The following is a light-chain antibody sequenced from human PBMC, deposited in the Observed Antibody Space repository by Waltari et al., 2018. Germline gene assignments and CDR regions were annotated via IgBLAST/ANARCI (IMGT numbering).Light chain of an antibody. Sequence: ATLSCRASQTVSGDLAWYQQKPGQAPRLLIYDASTRATGIPGRFNGNGSGTEFTLTISSLQSEDFAVYYCQQYNNWPPLTFGGGTKVE. CDR1: QTVSGD. J-gene: IGKJ4*01. CDR3: QQYNNWPPLT. V-gene: IGKV3-15*01. CDR2: DAS.